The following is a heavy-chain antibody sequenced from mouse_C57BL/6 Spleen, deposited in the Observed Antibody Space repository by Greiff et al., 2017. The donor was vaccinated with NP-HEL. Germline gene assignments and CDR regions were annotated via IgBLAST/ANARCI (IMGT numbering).Heavy chain of an antibody. V-gene: IGHV5-9-1*02. J-gene: IGHJ2*01. CDR1: GFTFSSYA. Sequence: EVQLQESGEGLVKPGGSLKLSCAASGFTFSSYAMSWVRQTPEKRLEWVAYISSGGDYIYYADTVKGRFTISRDNARNTLYLQMSSLKSEDTAMYYCTRETTVADFDYWGQGTTLTVSS. CDR2: ISSGGDYI. D-gene: IGHD1-1*01. CDR3: TRETTVADFDY.